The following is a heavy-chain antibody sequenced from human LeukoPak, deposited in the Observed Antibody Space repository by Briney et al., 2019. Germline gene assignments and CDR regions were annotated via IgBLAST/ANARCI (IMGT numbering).Heavy chain of an antibody. Sequence: PGGSLRLSCAASGFTFSSYWMHWVRQAPGKGLVWVSRINSDGSSTSCADSVKGRFTISRDNAKNTLYLQMNSLRAEDTAVYYCARGRWLPYGSGSYQDYWGQGTLVTVSS. J-gene: IGHJ4*02. D-gene: IGHD3-10*01. CDR3: ARGRWLPYGSGSYQDY. V-gene: IGHV3-74*01. CDR1: GFTFSSYW. CDR2: INSDGSST.